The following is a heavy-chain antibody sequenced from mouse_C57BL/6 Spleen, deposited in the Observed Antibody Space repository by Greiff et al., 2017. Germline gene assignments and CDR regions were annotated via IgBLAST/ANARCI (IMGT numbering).Heavy chain of an antibody. CDR3: ARWGWAYAMDY. J-gene: IGHJ4*01. D-gene: IGHD1-1*02. V-gene: IGHV1-85*01. Sequence: QVQLRQSGPELVKPGASVKLSCKASGYTFTSYDINWVKQRPGQGLEWIGWIYPRDGSTKYNEKFKGKATLTVDTSSSTAYMELHSLTSEDSAVYFCARWGWAYAMDYWGQGTSVTVSS. CDR2: IYPRDGST. CDR1: GYTFTSYD.